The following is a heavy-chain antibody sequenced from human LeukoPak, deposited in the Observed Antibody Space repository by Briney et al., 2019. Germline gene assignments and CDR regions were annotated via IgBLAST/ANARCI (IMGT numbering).Heavy chain of an antibody. CDR2: IYYSGST. D-gene: IGHD4-11*01. J-gene: IGHJ3*02. CDR1: GGSISSSSYY. V-gene: IGHV4-39*07. CDR3: AREFTSNINAFDI. Sequence: SETLSLTCTVSGGSISSSSYYWGWIRQPPGKGLGWIGSIYYSGSTYYNPSLKSRVTISVDTSKNQFSLKLSSVTAADTAVYYCAREFTSNINAFDIWGQGTMVTVSS.